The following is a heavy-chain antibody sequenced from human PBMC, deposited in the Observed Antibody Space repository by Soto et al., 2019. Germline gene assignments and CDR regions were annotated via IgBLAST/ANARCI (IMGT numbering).Heavy chain of an antibody. J-gene: IGHJ4*02. D-gene: IGHD1-7*01. V-gene: IGHV3-64*01. CDR1: GFTFSSYD. Sequence: EVQLAESGGGMVQPGGSLRLSCVASGFTFSSYDMHWVRQAPGKGLEYVSSISSNGGTTYYRNSVKGRFTISRDNSKNTLYLQMGRLRAEDMAVYYCVRRVSGNYDYWGQGTLVTVSS. CDR3: VRRVSGNYDY. CDR2: ISSNGGTT.